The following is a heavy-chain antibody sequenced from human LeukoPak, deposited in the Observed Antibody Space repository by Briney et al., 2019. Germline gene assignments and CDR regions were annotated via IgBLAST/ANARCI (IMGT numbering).Heavy chain of an antibody. V-gene: IGHV3-7*03. CDR1: GFTVSHYW. CDR2: IKQDGSEM. CDR3: VRAVVVAASYRFDP. D-gene: IGHD2-15*01. J-gene: IGHJ5*02. Sequence: GGSLRLSCAASGFTVSHYWMSWVRQAPGKGLEWVANIKQDGSEMHYVDSVKGRSTISRDNANNSLYLQMNSLRAENTAVYYCVRAVVVAASYRFDPWGQGTLVTVSS.